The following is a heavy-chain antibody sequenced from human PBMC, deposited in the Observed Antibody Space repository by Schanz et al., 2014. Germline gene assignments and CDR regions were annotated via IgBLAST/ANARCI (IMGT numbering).Heavy chain of an antibody. CDR2: ISHDGYST. J-gene: IGHJ4*02. CDR3: ARIGGSVFDY. D-gene: IGHD3-10*01. CDR1: GFTFTNYA. Sequence: EVQLLESGGGLVQPGGSLRLSCAASGFTFTNYAMSWVRQAPGKGLEYVSAISHDGYSTYYADSVKGRFTISRDNSKNSLYLQMNSLRAEDTAVYYCARIGGSVFDYWAQGTLVTVSS. V-gene: IGHV3-23*01.